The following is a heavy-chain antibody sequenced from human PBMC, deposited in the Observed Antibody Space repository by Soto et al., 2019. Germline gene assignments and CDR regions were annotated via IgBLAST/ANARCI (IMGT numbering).Heavy chain of an antibody. CDR2: IYYSGST. J-gene: IGHJ4*02. D-gene: IGHD1-26*01. CDR1: GGSISSSSYY. CDR3: ARCGGVGATAYDS. Sequence: QLQLQESGPGLVKPSETLSLTCTVSGGSISSSSYYWDWIRQPPGKGLEWIGSIYYSGSTYYNPSLKSRVTISVDTSKNQFSLKLSSVTAADTAVYYCARCGGVGATAYDSWGQGTLVTVSS. V-gene: IGHV4-39*01.